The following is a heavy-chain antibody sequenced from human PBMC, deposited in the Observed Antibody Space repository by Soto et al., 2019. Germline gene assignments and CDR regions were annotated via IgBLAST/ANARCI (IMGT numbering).Heavy chain of an antibody. CDR1: GGTFSSYT. CDR3: ARSSLYGEGVLDY. J-gene: IGHJ4*02. D-gene: IGHD4-17*01. Sequence: SVKVSCKASGGTFSSYTISWVRQAPGQGLEWMGRIIPILGIANYAQKFQGRVTITADKSTSTAYMELSSLRSEDTAVYYCARSSLYGEGVLDYWGQGTLVTVSS. V-gene: IGHV1-69*02. CDR2: IIPILGIA.